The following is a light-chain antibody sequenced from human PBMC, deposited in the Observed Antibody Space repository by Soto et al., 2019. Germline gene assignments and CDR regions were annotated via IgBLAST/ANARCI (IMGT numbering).Light chain of an antibody. Sequence: QSALTQPRSVSGSPGQSVTISCTGTSSDVGGYNYVSWYLHHPGKAPKVMIYDVNKRPSGVPDRFSGSKSDNTASLTISGLQAEDEADYYCCSYAGSFAVFGGRTKLTVL. J-gene: IGLJ2*01. V-gene: IGLV2-11*01. CDR1: SSDVGGYNY. CDR2: DVN. CDR3: CSYAGSFAV.